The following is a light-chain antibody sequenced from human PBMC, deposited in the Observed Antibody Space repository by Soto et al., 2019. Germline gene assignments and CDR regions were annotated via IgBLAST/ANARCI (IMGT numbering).Light chain of an antibody. CDR2: AAS. V-gene: IGKV3-20*01. J-gene: IGKJ2*01. CDR3: QQANSFPYT. Sequence: EIVLTQSPGTLSLSPGERATLSCRASQSVFSSYLAWYQKKPGQAPRLLIYAASSLQSGVPSRFSGSGSGTDFTLTISSLQPEDFATYYCQQANSFPYTFGQGTKLEIK. CDR1: QSVFSSY.